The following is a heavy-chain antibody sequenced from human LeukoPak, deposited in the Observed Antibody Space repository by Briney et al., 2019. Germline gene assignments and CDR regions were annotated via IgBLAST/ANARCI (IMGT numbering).Heavy chain of an antibody. V-gene: IGHV1-2*06. CDR1: GYTFTGYY. CDR3: ANLMTTVTARPFDY. J-gene: IGHJ4*02. Sequence: GASVKVSCKASGYTFTGYYMHWVRQAPGQGLEWMGRINPNSGDTNFALKFQGRVTMTRDTSLSTAYMELSRLRSDDTAVYYCANLMTTVTARPFDYWGQGTLVTVSS. CDR2: INPNSGDT. D-gene: IGHD4-17*01.